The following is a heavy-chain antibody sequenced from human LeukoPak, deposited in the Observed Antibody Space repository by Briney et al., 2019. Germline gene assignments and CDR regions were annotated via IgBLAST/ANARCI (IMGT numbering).Heavy chain of an antibody. D-gene: IGHD2-2*01. CDR3: AKGPLRGTAAAIDY. CDR2: ISYDGRNI. Sequence: GGSLRLSCVASGFTFTDYFMSWVRQAPGKGLEWVAVISYDGRNIHYPDSVKGRFTISRDISTDTLWLQMDSLRTEDTAVYYCAKGPLRGTAAAIDYWGQGTLVTVSS. J-gene: IGHJ4*02. V-gene: IGHV3-30*18. CDR1: GFTFTDYF.